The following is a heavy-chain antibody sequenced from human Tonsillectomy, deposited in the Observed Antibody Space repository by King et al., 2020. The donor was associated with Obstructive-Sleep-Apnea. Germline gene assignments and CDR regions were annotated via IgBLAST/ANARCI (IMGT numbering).Heavy chain of an antibody. CDR3: VRHLGVEDSGGYGDYFDY. CDR1: GGSISNYY. CDR2: MYYSGNT. V-gene: IGHV4-59*08. J-gene: IGHJ4*02. Sequence: QLQESGPGLVKPSETLSLTCTVSGGSISNYYWSWIRQPPGKGLEWVGYMYYSGNTNFNPSLKSRVTISADTSKIQFSLRLSTVTAADTAVYYCVRHLGVEDSGGYGDYFDYWGQGTLVTVSS. D-gene: IGHD5-12*01.